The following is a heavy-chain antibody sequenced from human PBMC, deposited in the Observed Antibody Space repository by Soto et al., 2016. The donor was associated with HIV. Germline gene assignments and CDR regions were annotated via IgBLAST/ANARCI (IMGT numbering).Heavy chain of an antibody. V-gene: IGHV3-15*01. CDR2: IKTKTDDGTT. CDR1: GFTFSNAW. J-gene: IGHJ6*02. D-gene: IGHD2-21*02. Sequence: VQLVESGGGLVKPGGSLRLSCAASGFTFSNAWVTWVRQAPGKGLEWVGRIKTKTDDGTTDYAAPVKGRFTISRDDSKNTLYLQMNSLKTEDTAVYYCTTGTDRGLTYYYYYGMDVWGQGTSVTVSS. CDR3: TTGTDRGLTYYYYYGMDV.